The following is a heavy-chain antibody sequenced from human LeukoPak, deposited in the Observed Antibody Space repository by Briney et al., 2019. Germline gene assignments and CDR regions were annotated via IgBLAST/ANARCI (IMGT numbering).Heavy chain of an antibody. CDR3: ARHSLGYCSGGNCYPDY. Sequence: GESLKISCKGSGYTFTNYWIGWVRQMPGKGLEWMGIIYSGGSDTRYSPSFQGQVTISVDKSISTASLQWTSLKASDTAIYYCARHSLGYCSGGNCYPDYWGQGTLVTVSS. J-gene: IGHJ4*02. D-gene: IGHD2-15*01. CDR2: IYSGGSDT. CDR1: GYTFTNYW. V-gene: IGHV5-51*01.